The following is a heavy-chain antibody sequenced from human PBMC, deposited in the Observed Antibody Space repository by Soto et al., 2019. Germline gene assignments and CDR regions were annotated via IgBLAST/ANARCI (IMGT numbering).Heavy chain of an antibody. CDR3: ASVKHIAARPGWFDP. CDR2: IYYSGST. J-gene: IGHJ5*02. V-gene: IGHV4-30-4*01. CDR1: GGSISSGDYY. Sequence: SETLSLTCTVSGGSISSGDYYWSWIRQPPGKGLEWIGYIYYSGSTYYNPSLKSRVTISVDTSKNQFSLKLSSVTAADTAVYYCASVKHIAARPGWFDPWGQGTLVTVSS. D-gene: IGHD6-6*01.